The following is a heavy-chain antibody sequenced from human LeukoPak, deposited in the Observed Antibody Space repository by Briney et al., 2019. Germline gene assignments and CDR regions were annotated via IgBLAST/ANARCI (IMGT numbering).Heavy chain of an antibody. D-gene: IGHD2-8*01. V-gene: IGHV3-30-3*01. CDR3: ARAIMVYAGEYYFDY. Sequence: PGGSLRLSCAASGFTFSSYAMHWVRQAPGKGLEWVSVISYDGSNKYYADSVKGRFTISRDNSKNPLYQQMNSLRAEDTAVYYCARAIMVYAGEYYFDYWGQGTLVTVSS. CDR1: GFTFSSYA. CDR2: ISYDGSNK. J-gene: IGHJ4*02.